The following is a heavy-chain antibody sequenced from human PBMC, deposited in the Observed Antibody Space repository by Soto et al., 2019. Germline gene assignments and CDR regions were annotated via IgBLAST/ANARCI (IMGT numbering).Heavy chain of an antibody. CDR2: ISSSSSTI. Sequence: GGSLRLSCAASGFTFSSYSMNWVRQAPGKGLEWVSYISSSSSTIYYADSVKGRFTISRDNAKNSLYLQMNSLRDEDTAVYYCARDIQGNRNSAIDYWGQGTLVTVSS. D-gene: IGHD1-7*01. J-gene: IGHJ4*02. CDR3: ARDIQGNRNSAIDY. CDR1: GFTFSSYS. V-gene: IGHV3-48*02.